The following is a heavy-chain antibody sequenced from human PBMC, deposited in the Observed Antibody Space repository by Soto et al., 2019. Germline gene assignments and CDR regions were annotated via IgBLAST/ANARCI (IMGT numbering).Heavy chain of an antibody. J-gene: IGHJ4*02. V-gene: IGHV3-30*03. CDR3: ARDPPMVRGVQDFDY. CDR1: GFTFSNYW. Sequence: GGSLRLSCAASGFTFSNYWMHWVRQAPGKGLEWVAVISYDGSNKYYVDSVKGRFTISRDNAKNSLYLQMNSLRAEDTAVYYCARDPPMVRGVQDFDYWGQGTLVTVSS. D-gene: IGHD3-10*01. CDR2: ISYDGSNK.